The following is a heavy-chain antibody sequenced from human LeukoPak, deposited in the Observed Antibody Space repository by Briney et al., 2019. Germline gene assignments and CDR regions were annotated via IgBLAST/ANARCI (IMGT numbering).Heavy chain of an antibody. CDR3: ARLLYSYGWNYFDY. D-gene: IGHD5-18*01. J-gene: IGHJ4*02. V-gene: IGHV1-18*04. CDR1: GYTFTSYG. Sequence: ASVKVSCKASGYTFTSYGINWVRQAPGQGLEWMGCISTYNGNTNYAQKLQGRVTMTTDTSTSTAYMELRSLRSDDTAVYYCARLLYSYGWNYFDYWGQGTLVTVSS. CDR2: ISTYNGNT.